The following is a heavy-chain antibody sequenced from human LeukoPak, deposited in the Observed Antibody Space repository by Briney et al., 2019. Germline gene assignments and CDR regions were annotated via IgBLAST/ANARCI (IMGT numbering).Heavy chain of an antibody. CDR2: ISSSSSYI. V-gene: IGHV3-21*01. CDR1: GFTFSSYS. J-gene: IGHJ4*02. CDR3: ARGAVFQGNYDY. D-gene: IGHD3-10*01. Sequence: GGSLRLSCAASGFTFSSYSMNWVRQAPGKGLEWVSSISSSSSYIYYADSVTGRFTISRDNAKNSLYLQMNSLRAEDTAAYYCARGAVFQGNYDYWGQGTQVTVSS.